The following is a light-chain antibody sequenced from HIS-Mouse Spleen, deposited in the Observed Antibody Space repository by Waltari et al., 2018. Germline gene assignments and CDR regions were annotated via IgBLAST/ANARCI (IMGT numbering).Light chain of an antibody. CDR3: QQYGSSPKT. V-gene: IGKV3-20*01. CDR2: GGS. CDR1: QSGHRQY. Sequence: SRASQSGHRQYLARYQQKPGQAPRLLIYGGSSRATGIPDRFSGSGSGTDFTLTISRLEPEDFAVYYCQQYGSSPKTFGQGTKVEIK. J-gene: IGKJ1*01.